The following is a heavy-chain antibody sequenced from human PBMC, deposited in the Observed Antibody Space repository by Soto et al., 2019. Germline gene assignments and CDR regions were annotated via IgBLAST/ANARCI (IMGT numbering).Heavy chain of an antibody. Sequence: QVHLVQSGAEVRKPGASVKVSCKDSGYTFTTYGITWVRQAPGQGLEWMGWISAHNGNTNYAQKLQGRVTVTRDTSTSTAYMELRNLRSDDTAVYYCARGRYGDYWGQGALVTVSS. V-gene: IGHV1-18*01. J-gene: IGHJ4*02. D-gene: IGHD1-1*01. CDR1: GYTFTTYG. CDR3: ARGRYGDY. CDR2: ISAHNGNT.